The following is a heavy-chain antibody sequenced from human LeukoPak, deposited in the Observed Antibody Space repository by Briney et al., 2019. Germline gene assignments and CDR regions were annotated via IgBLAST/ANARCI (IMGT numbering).Heavy chain of an antibody. D-gene: IGHD3-10*01. CDR3: ARVARWFGELINAFDI. CDR1: GGSISSYY. CDR2: IYYSGST. V-gene: IGHV4-59*01. J-gene: IGHJ3*02. Sequence: SETLSLTCIVFGGSISSYYWSWIRQPPGKGLEWIGYIYYSGSTNYNPSLKSRVTISVDTSKNQFSLKLSSVTAADTAVYYCARVARWFGELINAFDIWGQGTMVTVSS.